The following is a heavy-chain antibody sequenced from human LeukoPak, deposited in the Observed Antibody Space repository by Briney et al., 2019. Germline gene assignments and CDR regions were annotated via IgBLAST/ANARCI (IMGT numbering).Heavy chain of an antibody. D-gene: IGHD3-10*01. J-gene: IGHJ4*02. CDR1: GYTFTDYY. CDR2: INPNSGGT. Sequence: ASVTVSCTASGYTFTDYYMHWARQAPGQGLEWMGWINPNSGGTNYAQKFQGRVTMTRDTSISTVYMELSRLRSDDTAVYYCAREGDESFDYWGQGTLVTVSS. V-gene: IGHV1-2*02. CDR3: AREGDESFDY.